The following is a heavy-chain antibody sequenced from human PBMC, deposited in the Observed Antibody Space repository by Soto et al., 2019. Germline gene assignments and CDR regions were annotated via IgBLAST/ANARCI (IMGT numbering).Heavy chain of an antibody. CDR2: IYWDDDK. J-gene: IGHJ4*02. CDR1: GFPLSTSGVG. V-gene: IGHV2-5*02. CDR3: AHILGYCTNGVCRDFDF. D-gene: IGHD2-8*01. Sequence: SGPTLVNPTQTLTLTCTFSGFPLSTSGVGVGWIRQPPGKALEWLALIYWDDDKRYSPSLKSRLTITKDTSKNQVVLTMTNMDPVDTATYYCAHILGYCTNGVCRDFDFWGQGTLVTVSS.